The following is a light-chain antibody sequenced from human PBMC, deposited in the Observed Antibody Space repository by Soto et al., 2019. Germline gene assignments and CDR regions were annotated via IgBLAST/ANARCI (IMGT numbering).Light chain of an antibody. V-gene: IGLV1-40*01. CDR3: QSYDISLSVVV. Sequence: QAVVTQPPSVSGAPGQRVTISCTGDNSNIGAGYEVHWYQHLLGTAPRLLIYGNSNRPSGVPDRFSGSKSGTSASLAITGLQTEDETDYYCQSYDISLSVVVFGGGTKVTVL. CDR2: GNS. CDR1: NSNIGAGYE. J-gene: IGLJ2*01.